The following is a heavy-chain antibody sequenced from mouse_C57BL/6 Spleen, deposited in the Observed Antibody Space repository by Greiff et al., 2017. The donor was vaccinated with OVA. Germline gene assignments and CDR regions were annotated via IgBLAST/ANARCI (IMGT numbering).Heavy chain of an antibody. J-gene: IGHJ4*01. V-gene: IGHV3-6*01. CDR3: ARERGNYNYAMDY. D-gene: IGHD2-1*01. CDR1: GYSITSGYY. CDR2: ISYDGSN. Sequence: DVQLQESGPGLVKPSQSLSLTCSVTGYSITSGYYWNWIRPFPGNKLEWMGYISYDGSNKSNPSLKNRITITRDTSKNLFFLKVNSVNTEDTATYYCARERGNYNYAMDYWGQGTSVTVSS.